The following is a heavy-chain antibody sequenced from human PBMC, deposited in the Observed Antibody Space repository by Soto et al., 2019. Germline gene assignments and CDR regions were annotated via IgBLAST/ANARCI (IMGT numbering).Heavy chain of an antibody. Sequence: EVQLVETGGGLIQPGGSLRLSCAASGFTVISNYMSWVRQAPGKGLEGVSVIYSGGSTYYADSVKGRFTISRDNAKNTLYLQMNSRRAEDTAVYYCARDFAGDWAFDIWGQGTMVTVSS. V-gene: IGHV3-53*02. D-gene: IGHD3-16*01. J-gene: IGHJ3*02. CDR3: ARDFAGDWAFDI. CDR2: IYSGGST. CDR1: GFTVISNY.